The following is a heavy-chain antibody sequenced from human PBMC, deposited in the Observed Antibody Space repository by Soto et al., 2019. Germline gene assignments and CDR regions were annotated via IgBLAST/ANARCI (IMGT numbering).Heavy chain of an antibody. CDR1: GYTFTTYG. D-gene: IGHD3-10*01. J-gene: IGHJ5*02. CDR2: ISAYNGNT. CDR3: ARDRYYYGSGSYYISWFDP. Sequence: ASVKVSCKASGYTFTTYGVSWVRQAPGQGLEWMGWISAYNGNTNYAQKLQGRVTMTTDTSTSTAYMELRGLRSDDTAVYYCARDRYYYGSGSYYISWFDPWGQGTLVTVS. V-gene: IGHV1-18*04.